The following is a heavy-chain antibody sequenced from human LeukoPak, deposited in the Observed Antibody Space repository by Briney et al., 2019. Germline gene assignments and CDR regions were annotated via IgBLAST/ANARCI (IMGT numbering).Heavy chain of an antibody. V-gene: IGHV4-59*01. D-gene: IGHD6-13*01. CDR2: IYYSGST. Sequence: PSETLSLTCTVSGGSISSYYWSWIRQPPGKGLEWIGYIYYSGSTNYNPSLKSRVTISVDTSKNQFSLKLSSVTAADTAVYYCASEPTYSSSWYFYWGQGTLVTVSS. CDR3: ASEPTYSSSWYFY. J-gene: IGHJ4*02. CDR1: GGSISSYY.